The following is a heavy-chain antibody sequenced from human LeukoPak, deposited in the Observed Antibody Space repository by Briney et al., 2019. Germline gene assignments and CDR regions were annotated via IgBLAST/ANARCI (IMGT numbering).Heavy chain of an antibody. Sequence: PSETLSLTCAVSGYSISSGYYWGWIRQPPGKGLEWIGSIYHSGSTYYNPSLKSRVTISVDTAKNQFSLQLSTVTAADTAVYYCARDSGSGWPIDYWGQGTLVTVSS. J-gene: IGHJ4*02. V-gene: IGHV4-38-2*02. D-gene: IGHD6-19*01. CDR3: ARDSGSGWPIDY. CDR1: GYSISSGYY. CDR2: IYHSGST.